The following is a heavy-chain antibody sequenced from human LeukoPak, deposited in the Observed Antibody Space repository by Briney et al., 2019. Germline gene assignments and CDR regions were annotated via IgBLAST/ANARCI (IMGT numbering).Heavy chain of an antibody. V-gene: IGHV3-23*01. D-gene: IGHD3-22*01. CDR1: GFTFSSYA. CDR2: ISGSGGST. J-gene: IGHJ3*02. CDR3: AKAPGSGYYLNGAFDI. Sequence: GGSLRLSCAASGFTFSSYAMSWVRQAPGKGLEWVSAISGSGGSTYYADSVKGLFTISRDNSKNTLYLQMNSLRAEDTAVYYCAKAPGSGYYLNGAFDIWGQGTMVTVSS.